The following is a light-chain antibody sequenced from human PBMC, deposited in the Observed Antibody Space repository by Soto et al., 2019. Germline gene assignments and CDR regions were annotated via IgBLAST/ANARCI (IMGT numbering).Light chain of an antibody. Sequence: QSVLTQPRSVSGSPGQPVTISCTGTISDVGGYNYVSWYQHHPGKAPKLLISDVTKRPSWVPDRFSGSKSGNTASLTISDLQAEDEADYYCSSYAGDNNLVFGGGTKLTVL. CDR2: DVT. V-gene: IGLV2-11*01. CDR1: ISDVGGYNY. CDR3: SSYAGDNNLV. J-gene: IGLJ2*01.